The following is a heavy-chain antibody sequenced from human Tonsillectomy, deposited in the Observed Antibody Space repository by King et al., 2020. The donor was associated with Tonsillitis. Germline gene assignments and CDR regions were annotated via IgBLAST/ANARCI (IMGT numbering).Heavy chain of an antibody. CDR1: GYTFTSYP. CDR3: AREGGGSYFSAGEDDVFDI. J-gene: IGHJ3*02. Sequence: QLVQSGSELKKPGASVKVSCKASGYTFTSYPMNWVRQAPGQGLEWMGWINTNTRNPTYAQGFTGRFVFSLDTSVSTAYLQISSLQAEDTAVYFCAREGGGSYFSAGEDDVFDIWGQGPMVTVSS. D-gene: IGHD1-26*01. CDR2: INTNTRNP. V-gene: IGHV7-4-1*02.